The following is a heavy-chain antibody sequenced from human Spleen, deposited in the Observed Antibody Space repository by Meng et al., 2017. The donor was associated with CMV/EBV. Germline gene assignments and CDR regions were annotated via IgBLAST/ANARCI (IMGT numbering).Heavy chain of an antibody. CDR2: IEPEDTDK. J-gene: IGHJ4*02. CDR3: ARRDWGELPLDY. V-gene: IGHV5-51*01. D-gene: IGHD7-27*01. CDR1: GSRLESDG. Sequence: CKGAGSRLESDGDGGGRRRGGKGVEWMGKIEPEDTDKRYSRTYKGKVTISVDKSINTAYLQWSSLKASDTAMYYCARRDWGELPLDYWGQGTLVTVSS.